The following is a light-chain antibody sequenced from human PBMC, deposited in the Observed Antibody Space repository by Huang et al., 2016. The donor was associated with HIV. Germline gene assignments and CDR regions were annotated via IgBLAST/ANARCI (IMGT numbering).Light chain of an antibody. CDR2: GAS. CDR1: QDISKH. J-gene: IGKJ2*03. Sequence: DIQMTQYPSSLSASVGDRVTITCQASQDISKHLNWFQQKPGKAPKLLSYGASNLKTGVPPRFSGSASEADFTFTISGLQPEDTATYYCQQYDSLSYSFGQGTKLEIE. CDR3: QQYDSLSYS. V-gene: IGKV1-33*01.